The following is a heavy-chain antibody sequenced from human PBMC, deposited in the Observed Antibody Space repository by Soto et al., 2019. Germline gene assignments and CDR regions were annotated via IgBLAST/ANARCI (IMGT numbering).Heavy chain of an antibody. V-gene: IGHV5-51*01. CDR1: GYMFTSYW. CDR2: IHGGDSNT. Sequence: GESLKISCKGSGYMFTSYWIGWVRQMPGKGLEWMGIIHGGDSNTRYSPSFDGQVAISTDKSINTAYLQWSSLKASDTAMYYCARRITSSTGWDYWGQGTLVTVSS. J-gene: IGHJ4*02. CDR3: ARRITSSTGWDY. D-gene: IGHD6-19*01.